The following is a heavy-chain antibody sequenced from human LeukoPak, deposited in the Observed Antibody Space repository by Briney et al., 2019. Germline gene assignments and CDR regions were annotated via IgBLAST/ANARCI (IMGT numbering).Heavy chain of an antibody. V-gene: IGHV3-23*01. CDR1: GFTFSSYA. CDR2: ISGSGGST. D-gene: IGHD4-23*01. Sequence: PGGSLRLSCAASGFTFSSYAMSWVRQAPGKGLEWVSAISGSGGSTYYADSVKGRFTISRDNSKNTLYLQMNSLRAEDTAVYYCALRSLYGGNSGSFDYWGQGTLVTVSS. J-gene: IGHJ4*02. CDR3: ALRSLYGGNSGSFDY.